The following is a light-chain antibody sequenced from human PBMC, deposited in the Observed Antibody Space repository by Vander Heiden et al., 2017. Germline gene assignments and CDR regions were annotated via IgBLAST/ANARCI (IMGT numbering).Light chain of an antibody. J-gene: IGKJ2*01. V-gene: IGKV3-11*01. CDR2: DAS. CDR1: QVVGRY. Sequence: DTVLPQSPATLPFSPGERATLPSRASQVVGRYLGWYQQRPGQDPRLLIYDASNRATGIPARFSGSGSGTDFTLTISSLEPEDFAVYYCQHRGTWPMYVFGQGTKLDIK. CDR3: QHRGTWPMYV.